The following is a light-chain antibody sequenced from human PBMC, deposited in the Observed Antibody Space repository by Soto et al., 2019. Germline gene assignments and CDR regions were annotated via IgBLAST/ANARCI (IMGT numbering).Light chain of an antibody. Sequence: IQMTQSPSTLSASVGDTVTITCRASQSISVSLAWYQQKPGKAPNLLIYDASTLQGGVPSRFSGSGSGTEFTLTVTSLQPEDFATSFCQQYDKYSTFGHGTKVDVK. J-gene: IGKJ1*01. CDR2: DAS. CDR1: QSISVS. CDR3: QQYDKYST. V-gene: IGKV1-5*01.